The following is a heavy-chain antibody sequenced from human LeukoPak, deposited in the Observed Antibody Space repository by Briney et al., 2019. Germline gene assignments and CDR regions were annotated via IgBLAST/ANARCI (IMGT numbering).Heavy chain of an antibody. J-gene: IGHJ4*02. CDR2: IKQDGSEK. CDR3: ARVPPARGVINLYYFDY. Sequence: GGSLRLSCAASGFTFSSYGMHWVRQAPGKGLEWVANIKQDGSEKYYVDSVKGRFTISRDNAKNSLYLQTNSLRAEDTAVYYCARVPPARGVINLYYFDYWGQGTLVTVSS. CDR1: GFTFSSYG. V-gene: IGHV3-7*01. D-gene: IGHD3-10*01.